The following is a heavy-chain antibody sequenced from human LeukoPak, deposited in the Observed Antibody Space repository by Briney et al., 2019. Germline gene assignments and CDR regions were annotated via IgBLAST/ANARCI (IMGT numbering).Heavy chain of an antibody. J-gene: IGHJ5*02. CDR3: AREIRNYGSGSYSSWFDP. CDR1: GGSISSSSYY. V-gene: IGHV4-39*07. Sequence: SETLSLTCTVSGGSISSSSYYWGWIRQPPGKGLEWIGSIYYSGSTYYNPSLKSRVTISVDTSKNQFSLKLSSVTAADTAVYYCAREIRNYGSGSYSSWFDPWGQGTLVTVSS. D-gene: IGHD3-10*01. CDR2: IYYSGST.